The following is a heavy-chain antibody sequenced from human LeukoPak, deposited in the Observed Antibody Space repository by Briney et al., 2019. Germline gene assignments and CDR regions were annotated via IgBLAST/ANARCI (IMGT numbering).Heavy chain of an antibody. Sequence: GGSLRLSCAASGFTFSSYAMSWVHQAPGKGLEWVSAISGSGGSTYYADSVKGRFTISRDNSKNTLYLQMNSLRAEDTAVYYRAKAADDIVATTINYYYYYMDVWGKGTTVTVSS. CDR2: ISGSGGST. CDR3: AKAADDIVATTINYYYYYMDV. V-gene: IGHV3-23*01. D-gene: IGHD5-12*01. J-gene: IGHJ6*03. CDR1: GFTFSSYA.